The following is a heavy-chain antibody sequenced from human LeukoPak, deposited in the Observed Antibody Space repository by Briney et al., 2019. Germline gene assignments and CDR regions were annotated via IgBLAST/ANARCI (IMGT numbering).Heavy chain of an antibody. CDR2: MNPNSGNT. D-gene: IGHD3-22*01. J-gene: IGHJ4*02. CDR1: GYTFTSYD. Sequence: ASVKVSCKASGYTFTSYDINWVRQATGQGLEWMGWMNPNSGNTGYAQKFQGRVTMTRNTSISTAYMELSSLRSEDTAVYYCARTYYYDSSRTTWHFDYWGQGTLVTVSS. V-gene: IGHV1-8*01. CDR3: ARTYYYDSSRTTWHFDY.